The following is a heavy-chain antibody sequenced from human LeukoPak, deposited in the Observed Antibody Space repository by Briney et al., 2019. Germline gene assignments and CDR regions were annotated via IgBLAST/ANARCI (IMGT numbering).Heavy chain of an antibody. Sequence: SETLSLTCAVYGGSFSGYIWSWIRQPPGKGVEWIGEINHSGSTDYNPSLKSRVTMSVDTSRNQFSLKLNSVTAADAAVYYCVRADGRDGYRGLVDYWGQGTLVTVSA. V-gene: IGHV4-34*01. D-gene: IGHD5-24*01. CDR3: VRADGRDGYRGLVDY. CDR2: INHSGST. CDR1: GGSFSGYI. J-gene: IGHJ4*02.